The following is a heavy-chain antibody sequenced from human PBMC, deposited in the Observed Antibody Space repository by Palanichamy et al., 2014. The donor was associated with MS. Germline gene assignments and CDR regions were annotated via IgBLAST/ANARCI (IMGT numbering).Heavy chain of an antibody. CDR3: ARQYGSSWYAAFGI. V-gene: IGHV4-38-2*01. D-gene: IGHD6-13*01. J-gene: IGHJ3*02. Sequence: CDVSGYSISSGYYWGWIRQPPGKGLEWIGSIYQSGSTYYNSSLKSRVSISVNTSKNQFSLKLTSVTAADTAVYYCARQYGSSWYAAFGIWGQGTMVTVSS. CDR1: GYSISSGYY. CDR2: IYQSGST.